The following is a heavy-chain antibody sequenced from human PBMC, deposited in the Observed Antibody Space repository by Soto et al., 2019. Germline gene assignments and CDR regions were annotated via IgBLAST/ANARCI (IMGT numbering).Heavy chain of an antibody. J-gene: IGHJ4*02. CDR3: ARESGYYDSSGYSYFNS. D-gene: IGHD3-22*01. Sequence: QVPLQESGPGLVKPSQTLSLTCTVSGGSISSGDYYWTWIPQAPGKGLEGIGYISYSGSTYYNPSLKSRVTTPVDTSKKQFSLKLSSVTAADTAVYYCARESGYYDSSGYSYFNSWGKGTLVTVSS. CDR1: GGSISSGDYY. V-gene: IGHV4-30-4*01. CDR2: ISYSGST.